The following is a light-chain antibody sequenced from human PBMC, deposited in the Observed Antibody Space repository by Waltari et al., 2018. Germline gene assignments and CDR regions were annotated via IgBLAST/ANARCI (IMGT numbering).Light chain of an antibody. CDR1: SSSVGGYDF. V-gene: IGLV2-14*01. CDR3: SSYTTSGTLV. Sequence: QSAPTQPASVSGSPGQSITISCTGTSSSVGGYDFVSWHQQYPGKAPKVMIYGVNNRPSGVSNRFSGSKSGNTASLIISGLQADDEADYYCSSYTTSGTLVFGTGTKVTVL. CDR2: GVN. J-gene: IGLJ1*01.